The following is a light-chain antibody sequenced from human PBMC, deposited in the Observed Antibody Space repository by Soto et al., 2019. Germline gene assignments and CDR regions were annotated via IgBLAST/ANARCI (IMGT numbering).Light chain of an antibody. J-gene: IGKJ1*01. CDR2: GAS. CDR1: QSVGSNY. Sequence: EIVLTQSPGTLSLSPGERATLSCRASQSVGSNYLAWYQQKPGQAPRLLIYGASSRATGTPDRFSGSGSGTDFTLTINRLEPEDFALYYCQRYGSSPPTFGQGTKVDIK. V-gene: IGKV3-20*01. CDR3: QRYGSSPPT.